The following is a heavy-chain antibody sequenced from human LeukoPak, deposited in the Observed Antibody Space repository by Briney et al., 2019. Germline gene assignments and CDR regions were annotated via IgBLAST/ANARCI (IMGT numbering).Heavy chain of an antibody. J-gene: IGHJ5*02. CDR2: IYHSGST. Sequence: PSQTLSPTCAVSGGSISSGGYSWSWIRQPPGTGLGWIGYIYHSGSTYYNPSLKSRVTISVDRSKNQFSLKLSSVTAADTAVYYCARDKLRYWFDPWGQGTLVTVSS. V-gene: IGHV4-30-2*01. CDR3: ARDKLRYWFDP. D-gene: IGHD1-26*01. CDR1: GGSISSGGYS.